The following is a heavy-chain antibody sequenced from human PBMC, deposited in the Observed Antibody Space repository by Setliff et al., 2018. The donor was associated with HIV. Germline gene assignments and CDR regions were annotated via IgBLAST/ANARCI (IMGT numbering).Heavy chain of an antibody. Sequence: GGSLRLSCVASGFTLSTYSMNWVRQAPGKGLEWVSSITTDSSYIFDADSVKGRFTISRDNAHNSLYLQMNNLRVEDTAVYYCARDGTRLLAAMDVWGKGTTVTVSS. CDR1: GFTLSTYS. V-gene: IGHV3-21*01. J-gene: IGHJ6*03. CDR2: ITTDSSYI. CDR3: ARDGTRLLAAMDV.